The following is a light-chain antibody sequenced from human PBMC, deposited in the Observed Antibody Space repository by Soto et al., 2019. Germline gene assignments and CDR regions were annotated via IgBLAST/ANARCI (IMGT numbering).Light chain of an antibody. V-gene: IGLV1-44*01. CDR3: AAWDDSLNGVL. CDR2: NNN. J-gene: IGLJ2*01. Sequence: QSVLTQPPSASGTPGQRVTISCSGSSSNIGSNPVHWYQQVPGTAPKLLIHNNNQRPSGVSARFSGSKSGTSASLAISGLQSEDEADYYCAAWDDSLNGVLFGGGTKVTVL. CDR1: SSNIGSNP.